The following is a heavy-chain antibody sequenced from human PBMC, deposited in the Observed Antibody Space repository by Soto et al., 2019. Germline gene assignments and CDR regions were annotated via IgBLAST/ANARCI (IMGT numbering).Heavy chain of an antibody. D-gene: IGHD2-15*01. CDR3: ASEVSSTDGMDV. CDR1: GDSSVSSSSYY. Sequence: SETLSLTCTVSGDSSVSSSSYYWGWIRQPPGKGLEWIGSIYYTGNTFYSPSFRSRLTISVDTPKSQFSLKLRSVTAADTATYYCASEVSSTDGMDVWGQGTTVTVSS. CDR2: IYYTGNT. J-gene: IGHJ6*02. V-gene: IGHV4-39*01.